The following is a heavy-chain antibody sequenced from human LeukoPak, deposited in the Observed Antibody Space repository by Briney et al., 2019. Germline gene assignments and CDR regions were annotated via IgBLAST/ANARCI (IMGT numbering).Heavy chain of an antibody. Sequence: SETLSLTCTVSGGSISSYYWSWIRQPAGKGLEWIGRIYTSGSTNYNPSLKGRVTMSVDTSKNQFSLKLSSVTAADTAVYYCARTSSSWYSYYFDYWGQGTLVTVSS. V-gene: IGHV4-4*07. CDR2: IYTSGST. J-gene: IGHJ4*02. CDR1: GGSISSYY. CDR3: ARTSSSWYSYYFDY. D-gene: IGHD6-13*01.